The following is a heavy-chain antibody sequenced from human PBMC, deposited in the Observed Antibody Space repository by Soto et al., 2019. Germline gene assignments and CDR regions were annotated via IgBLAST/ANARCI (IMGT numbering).Heavy chain of an antibody. CDR3: AKSLLGSGSPDAFDL. CDR2: ISGSGGST. V-gene: IGHV3-23*01. CDR1: GFTFSSYA. Sequence: EVQLLESGGGLVQPGGSLRLSCAASGFTFSSYAMSWVRQAPGKGLEWVSAISGSGGSTYYADSVEGGFTISRDNSKNTLYQQMISLRAEDRALYYCAKSLLGSGSPDAFDLWGQGTMESVSS. D-gene: IGHD2-21*01. J-gene: IGHJ3*01.